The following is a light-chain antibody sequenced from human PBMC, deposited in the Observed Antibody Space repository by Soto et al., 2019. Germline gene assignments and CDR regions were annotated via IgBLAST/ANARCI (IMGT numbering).Light chain of an antibody. CDR2: DAS. V-gene: IGKV3-11*01. J-gene: IGKJ5*01. CDR3: QQRSNWPLIT. CDR1: QSVSSNY. Sequence: EIVLTQSPGTLSLSPWERAALSCRASQSVSSNYLAWYQQKPGQAPRLLIYDASNRATGIPARFSGSGSGTDFTLTISSLEPEDFAVYYCQQRSNWPLITFGQGTRLEIK.